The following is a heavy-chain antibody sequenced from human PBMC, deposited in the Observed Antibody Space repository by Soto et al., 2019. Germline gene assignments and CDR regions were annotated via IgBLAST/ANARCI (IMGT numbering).Heavy chain of an antibody. CDR1: GFTISSYA. J-gene: IGHJ4*02. Sequence: PGGSLRLSCAASGFTISSYAMSWVRQAPGKGLEWVSAISGSGGSTYYADSVKGRFTISRDNSKNTVYLQMNSLRAEDTAVYYCARDAKYSSSYIFDYWGQGTLVTVSS. V-gene: IGHV3-23*01. CDR3: ARDAKYSSSYIFDY. CDR2: ISGSGGST. D-gene: IGHD6-13*01.